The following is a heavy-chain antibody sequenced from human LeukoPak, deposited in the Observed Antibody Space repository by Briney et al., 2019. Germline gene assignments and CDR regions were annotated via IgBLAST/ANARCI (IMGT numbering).Heavy chain of an antibody. CDR3: AKDPRQWLVNWFDP. CDR1: GFTFSSYA. V-gene: IGHV3-23*01. D-gene: IGHD6-19*01. Sequence: GGSLRLSWAASGFTFSSYAMSWVRQAPGKGLEWVSAISGSGGSTYYADSVKGRFTISRDNSKNTLYLQMNSLRAEDTAVYYCAKDPRQWLVNWFDPWGQGTLVTVSS. CDR2: ISGSGGST. J-gene: IGHJ5*02.